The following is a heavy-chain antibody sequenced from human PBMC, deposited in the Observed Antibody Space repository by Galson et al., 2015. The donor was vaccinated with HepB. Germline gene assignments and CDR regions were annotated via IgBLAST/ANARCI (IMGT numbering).Heavy chain of an antibody. V-gene: IGHV1-8*01. CDR2: MNPNSGNT. CDR3: ARVYCSSTSCYHTTFDY. CDR1: GYTFTSYD. J-gene: IGHJ4*02. D-gene: IGHD2-2*01. Sequence: SVKVSCKASGYTFTSYDINWVRQATGQGLEWMGWMNPNSGNTGYAQKFQGRVTMTRNTSISTAYMELSSLRSEDTAVYYCARVYCSSTSCYHTTFDYWGQGTLVTVSS.